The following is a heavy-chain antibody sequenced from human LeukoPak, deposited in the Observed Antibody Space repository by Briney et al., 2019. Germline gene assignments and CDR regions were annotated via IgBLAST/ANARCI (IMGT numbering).Heavy chain of an antibody. CDR1: GGSISSSSYY. Sequence: SETLSLTCTVSGGSISSSSYYWSWIRQPPGKGLEWIGYICYSGSTNYNPSLKSRVTISVDTSKNQFSLKLSSVTAADTAVYYCARAPTRDSSARYNFDYWGQGTLVTASS. CDR3: ARAPTRDSSARYNFDY. D-gene: IGHD3-22*01. J-gene: IGHJ4*02. CDR2: ICYSGST. V-gene: IGHV4-61*01.